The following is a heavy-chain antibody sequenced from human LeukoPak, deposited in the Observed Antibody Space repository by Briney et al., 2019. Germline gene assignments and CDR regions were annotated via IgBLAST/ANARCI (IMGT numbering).Heavy chain of an antibody. CDR2: INHSGST. J-gene: IGHJ4*02. D-gene: IGHD3-22*01. Sequence: PSETLSLTCAVYGGSFSGYYWSWIRQPPGKGLEWIGEINHSGSTNYNPSLKSRVTISVDTSKNQFSLKLSSVTAADTAVYYCARARGDSSGXXYFAYWGQGTLVTVSS. CDR1: GGSFSGYY. V-gene: IGHV4-34*01. CDR3: ARARGDSSGXXYFAY.